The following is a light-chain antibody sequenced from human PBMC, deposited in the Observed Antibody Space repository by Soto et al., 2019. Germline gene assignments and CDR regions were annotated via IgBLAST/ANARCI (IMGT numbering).Light chain of an antibody. CDR3: EQYGSLPCT. J-gene: IGKJ1*01. CDR2: TAS. CDR1: LSVSSSY. V-gene: IGKV3-20*01. Sequence: EIVLTQSPGTLSLSPGERATLSCRASLSVSSSYLDWYQQKPGQAPMLHIFTASFRPADIPDRFSDSGSVTDFTLTISRLEPEDFPVYYCEQYGSLPCTFCKGTKVEIK.